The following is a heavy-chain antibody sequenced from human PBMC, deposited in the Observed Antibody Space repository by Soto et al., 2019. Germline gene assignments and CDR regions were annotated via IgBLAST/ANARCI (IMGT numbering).Heavy chain of an antibody. Sequence: PLGSQRLSCAASGFPFGNYAMTWVRQAPGKGLECVSRISGSGGGTYYADSVKGRFTISRDNSENTLYLHLNSLRVEDTAIYYCARIPHRDHALTGLGYWGHGALVT. V-gene: IGHV3-23*01. CDR3: ARIPHRDHALTGLGY. D-gene: IGHD3-9*01. CDR2: ISGSGGGT. J-gene: IGHJ4*01. CDR1: GFPFGNYA.